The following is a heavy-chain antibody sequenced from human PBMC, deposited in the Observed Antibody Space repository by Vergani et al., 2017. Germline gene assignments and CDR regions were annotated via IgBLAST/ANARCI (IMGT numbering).Heavy chain of an antibody. V-gene: IGHV1-2*02. CDR3: SSAYCSSTSCYAGFDY. D-gene: IGHD2-2*01. CDR2: INPNSGGT. Sequence: QVQLVQSGAEVKKPGASVKVSCKASGYTFTGYYMHWVRQAPGQGLEWMGWINPNSGGTNYAQKFQGRVTMTRDTSISTAYMELSRLRADDTAVYYCSSAYCSSTSCYAGFDYWGQGTLVTVSS. J-gene: IGHJ4*02. CDR1: GYTFTGYY.